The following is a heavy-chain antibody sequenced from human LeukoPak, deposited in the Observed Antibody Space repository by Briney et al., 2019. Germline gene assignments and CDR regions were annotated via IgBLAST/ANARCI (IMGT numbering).Heavy chain of an antibody. Sequence: SETLSLTCTVSGGSISSGSYYWSWIRQPAGKGLEWIGRIYTSGSTNYNPSLKSRVTISVDTSKNQFSLKLSSVTAADTAVYYCASTYNWNYGLDYWGQGTLVTVSS. J-gene: IGHJ4*02. V-gene: IGHV4-61*02. D-gene: IGHD1-7*01. CDR3: ASTYNWNYGLDY. CDR1: GGSISSGSYY. CDR2: IYTSGST.